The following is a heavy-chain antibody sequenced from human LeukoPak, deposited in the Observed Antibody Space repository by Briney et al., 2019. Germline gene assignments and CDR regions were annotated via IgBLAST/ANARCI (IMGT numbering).Heavy chain of an antibody. CDR1: GGTFSSYA. CDR3: AIIHPGGRFGAFDS. D-gene: IGHD3-16*01. V-gene: IGHV1-69*13. CDR2: IIPIFGTA. J-gene: IGHJ3*02. Sequence: SVKLSCKASGGTFSSYAISWVRQAPGQGLEWMGGIIPIFGTANYAQKFQGRVTSTADESTSSAYMELSSLRAENTAVYYCAIIHPGGRFGAFDSWGQGTMVTVSS.